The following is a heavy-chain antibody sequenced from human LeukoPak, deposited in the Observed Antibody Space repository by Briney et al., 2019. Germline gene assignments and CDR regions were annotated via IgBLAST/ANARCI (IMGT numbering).Heavy chain of an antibody. CDR2: ITSSADAI. V-gene: IGHV3-48*04. D-gene: IGHD5-12*01. J-gene: IGHJ3*02. CDR3: ARTYSGYGDAFDI. CDR1: GFTFSNYR. Sequence: GGSLRLSCATSGFTFSNYRMTWVRQAPGKGLEWVPGITSSADAIYYADSVKGRFTISRDNAKDSLYLQMNSLAAEDTAVYYCARTYSGYGDAFDIWGQGTMVTVSS.